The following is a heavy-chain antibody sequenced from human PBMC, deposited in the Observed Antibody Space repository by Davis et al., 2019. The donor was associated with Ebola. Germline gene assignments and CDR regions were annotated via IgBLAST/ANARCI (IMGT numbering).Heavy chain of an antibody. CDR2: ISSNGGST. CDR1: GFTFSSYA. V-gene: IGHV3-64*01. Sequence: GESLKISCAASGFTFSSYAMHWVRQAPGKGLEYVSAISSNGGSTYYANSVKGRFTISRDNSKNTLYLQMGSLRAEDMAVYYCARGEQWLTFDYWGQGTLVTVSS. D-gene: IGHD6-19*01. CDR3: ARGEQWLTFDY. J-gene: IGHJ4*02.